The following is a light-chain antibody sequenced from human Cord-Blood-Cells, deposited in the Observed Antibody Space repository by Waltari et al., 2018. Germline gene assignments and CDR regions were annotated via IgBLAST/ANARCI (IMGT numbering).Light chain of an antibody. Sequence: QSALTQPRSVSGSPGQSVTISCTGTSSDVGGYHYVSWYQQHPGKAPKLLIYDVSKRPSGVPDSFSGSKSGNTASLTISGLQAEDEADYYCCSYAGSYTLVFGGGTKLTVL. CDR2: DVS. J-gene: IGLJ2*01. CDR1: SSDVGGYHY. CDR3: CSYAGSYTLV. V-gene: IGLV2-11*01.